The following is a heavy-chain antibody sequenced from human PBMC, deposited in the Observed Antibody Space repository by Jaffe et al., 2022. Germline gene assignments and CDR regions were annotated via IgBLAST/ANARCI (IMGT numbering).Heavy chain of an antibody. D-gene: IGHD3-3*01. CDR1: GGSISSSSYY. J-gene: IGHJ3*02. V-gene: IGHV4-39*01. CDR2: IYYSGST. CDR3: ASWYYDFWSGYYGAFDI. Sequence: QLQLQESGPGLVKPSETLSLTCTVSGGSISSSSYYWGWIRQPPGKGLEWIGSIYYSGSTYYNPSLKSRVTISVDTSKNQFSLKLSSVTAADTAVYYCASWYYDFWSGYYGAFDIWGQGTMVTVSS.